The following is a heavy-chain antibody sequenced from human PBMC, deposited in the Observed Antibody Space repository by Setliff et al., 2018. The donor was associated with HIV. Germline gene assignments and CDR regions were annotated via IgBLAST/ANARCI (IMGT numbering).Heavy chain of an antibody. Sequence: PSETLSLTCSVSGGPISSSTYYWGWIRQPPGKGLEWIGDIFYTGSTYYNPSLKSRVAISIDTSENRFSLRLNSVTAADTGVYYCARRGRDGVLIVFATGFDPWGQGTLVTVSS. V-gene: IGHV4-39*01. J-gene: IGHJ5*02. CDR1: GGPISSSTYY. CDR3: ARRGRDGVLIVFATGFDP. CDR2: IFYTGST. D-gene: IGHD2-8*01.